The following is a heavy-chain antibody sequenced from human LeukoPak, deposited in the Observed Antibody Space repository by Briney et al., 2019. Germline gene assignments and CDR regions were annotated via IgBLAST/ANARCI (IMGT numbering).Heavy chain of an antibody. J-gene: IGHJ4*02. V-gene: IGHV1-24*01. CDR2: FDPEDGET. D-gene: IGHD3-3*01. CDR1: GYTLTELS. CDR3: ATVNDGITIFGVVIGYFDY. Sequence: ASVKVSCKVSGYTLTELSMHWVRQAPGKGLEWMGGFDPEDGETIYAQKFQGRVTMTEDTSTDTAYKELSSLRSEDTAVYYCATVNDGITIFGVVIGYFDYWGQGTLVTVSS.